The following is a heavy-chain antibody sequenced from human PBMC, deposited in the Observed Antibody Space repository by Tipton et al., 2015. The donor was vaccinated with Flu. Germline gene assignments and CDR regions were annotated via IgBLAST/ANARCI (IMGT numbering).Heavy chain of an antibody. V-gene: IGHV4-39*01. J-gene: IGHJ5*02. D-gene: IGHD2-2*03. CDR2: IYYRGYT. CDR1: GDSISSSSYF. CDR3: VRLVNGWGHVGWVDP. Sequence: TLSLTCFVSGDSISSSSYFWGWIRQPPGKGLEWIATIYYRGYTYYSPSLKSRISISVDTSNNQFSLKLNSVTAADTAVYYCVRLVNGWGHVGWVDPWGQGTLVTGSS.